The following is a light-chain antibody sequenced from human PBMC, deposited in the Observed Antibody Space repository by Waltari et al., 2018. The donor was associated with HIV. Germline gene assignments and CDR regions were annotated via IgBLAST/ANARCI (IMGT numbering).Light chain of an antibody. Sequence: DVVMTQSPVSLPVTPGEPASISCRSSQSLLLNTGNNYLDWYLQKPGQPPRLLIYLASNRASGVPDRFSGSGSGTNFTLKISRVEADDVGNYYCMQAGRAPITFGQGTRLEIK. CDR3: MQAGRAPIT. J-gene: IGKJ5*01. CDR1: QSLLLNTGNNY. V-gene: IGKV2-28*01. CDR2: LAS.